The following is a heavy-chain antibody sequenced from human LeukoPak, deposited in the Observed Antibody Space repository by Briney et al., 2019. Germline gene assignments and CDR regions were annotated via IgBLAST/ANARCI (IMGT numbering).Heavy chain of an antibody. V-gene: IGHV4-59*11. CDR1: GASINSHY. D-gene: IGHD6-13*01. CDR3: ASRPAGTTWYGVFES. CDR2: VFNGGST. Sequence: SETLSLTCSVSGASINSHYCSWIRQSPGKGLEWIGYVFNGGSTNYNPSLKSRVTMSLDTSRDQFSLRLTSVTAADTAIYYCASRPAGTTWYGVFESWSQGTLVTVSS. J-gene: IGHJ4*02.